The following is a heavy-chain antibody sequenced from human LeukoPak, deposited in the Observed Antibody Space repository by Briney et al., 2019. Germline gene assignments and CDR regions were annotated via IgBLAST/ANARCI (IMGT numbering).Heavy chain of an antibody. V-gene: IGHV3-30*03. D-gene: IGHD4-17*01. CDR1: GFTFSSYG. CDR2: ISYDGSNK. J-gene: IGHJ1*01. Sequence: GGSLRLSCAASGFTFSSYGMHWVRQAPGKGLEWVAVISYDGSNKYYADSVKGRFTISRDNSKNTLYLQMNSLRAEDTAVYYCARDGNYGDYHAEYFQHWGQGTLVTVSS. CDR3: ARDGNYGDYHAEYFQH.